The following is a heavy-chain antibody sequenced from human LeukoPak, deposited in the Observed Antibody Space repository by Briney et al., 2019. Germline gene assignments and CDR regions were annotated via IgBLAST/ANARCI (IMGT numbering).Heavy chain of an antibody. Sequence: NPSETLSLTCTVSGGSISSYYWSWIRQPPGKGLEWIGYIYYSGSTNYNPSLKSRVTISVDTSKNQFSLKLSSVTAADTAVYYCARVGYCTNGVCGYFDYWGQGTLVTVSS. D-gene: IGHD2-8*01. CDR3: ARVGYCTNGVCGYFDY. CDR2: IYYSGST. V-gene: IGHV4-59*01. CDR1: GGSISSYY. J-gene: IGHJ4*02.